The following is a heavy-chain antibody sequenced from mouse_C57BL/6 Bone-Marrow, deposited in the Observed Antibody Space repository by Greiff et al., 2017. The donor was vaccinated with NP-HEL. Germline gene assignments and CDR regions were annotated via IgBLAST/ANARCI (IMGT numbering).Heavy chain of an antibody. CDR2: ISNGGGST. D-gene: IGHD3-1*01. J-gene: IGHJ4*01. CDR1: GFTFSDYY. Sequence: DVMLVESGGGLVQPGGSLKLSCAASGFTFSDYYMYWVRQTPEKRLEWVAYISNGGGSTYYPATVKGRFTISRDNAKNTLYLQMSRLKSEGTAMYYCARQGLRGAMGYWGQGTSVTVSS. V-gene: IGHV5-12*01. CDR3: ARQGLRGAMGY.